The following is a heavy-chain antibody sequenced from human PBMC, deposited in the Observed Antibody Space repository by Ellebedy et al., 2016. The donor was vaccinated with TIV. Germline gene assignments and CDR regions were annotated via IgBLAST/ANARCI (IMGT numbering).Heavy chain of an antibody. CDR1: GFTFSDHY. J-gene: IGHJ4*02. V-gene: IGHV4-34*01. Sequence: ESLKISCAASGFTFSDHYMDWVRQAPGKGLEWIGEINHSGSTNYNPSLKSRVTISVDTSKNQFSLKLSSVTAADTAVYYCARGNDFWSGHSENFDYWGQGTLVTVSS. D-gene: IGHD3-3*01. CDR3: ARGNDFWSGHSENFDY. CDR2: INHSGST.